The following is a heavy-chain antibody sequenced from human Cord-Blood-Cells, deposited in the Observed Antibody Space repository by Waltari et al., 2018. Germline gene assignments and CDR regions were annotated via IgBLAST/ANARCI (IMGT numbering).Heavy chain of an antibody. D-gene: IGHD5-12*01. Sequence: QVQLVQSGAEVKKPGASVKVSCKASGYTFTSYAMHWVRQDPGQRLEWMGWINAGNGNTKYSQKFQGRVTITRDTSASTAYMELSSLRSEDTAVYYCARASGYDDFYYYGMDVWGQGTTVTVSS. CDR2: INAGNGNT. CDR1: GYTFTSYA. V-gene: IGHV1-3*01. CDR3: ARASGYDDFYYYGMDV. J-gene: IGHJ6*02.